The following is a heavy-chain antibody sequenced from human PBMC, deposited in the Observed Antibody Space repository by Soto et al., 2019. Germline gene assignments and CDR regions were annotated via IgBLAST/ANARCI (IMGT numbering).Heavy chain of an antibody. CDR1: GLTFSNAW. Sequence: GGSLRLSCAASGLTFSNAWMSWVRQAPGKGLEWVGRIESKIDGGATDYAAPVKGRFTISRDDSKSTLSLQMNSLKTGDTAVYYCTTDLGGVFDSWGHGTLVTVSS. D-gene: IGHD3-3*01. J-gene: IGHJ4*01. CDR3: TTDLGGVFDS. V-gene: IGHV3-15*04. CDR2: IESKIDGGAT.